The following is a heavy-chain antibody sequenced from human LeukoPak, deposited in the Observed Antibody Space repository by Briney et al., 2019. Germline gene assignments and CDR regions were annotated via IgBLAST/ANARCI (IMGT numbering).Heavy chain of an antibody. CDR1: GFTFSSYS. V-gene: IGHV3-21*01. J-gene: IGHJ4*02. CDR2: ISSSSSYI. CDR3: ARGHTTVTTRFDY. Sequence: GGSLRLSCAASGFTFSSYSMNWVRQAPGKGLEWVSSISSSSSYIYYADSVKGRFTISRDNAKNSLYQQMNSLRAEDTAVYYCARGHTTVTTRFDYWGQGTLVTVSS. D-gene: IGHD4-17*01.